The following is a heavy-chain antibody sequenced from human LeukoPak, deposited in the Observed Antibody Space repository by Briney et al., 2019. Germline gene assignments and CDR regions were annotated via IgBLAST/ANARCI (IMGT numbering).Heavy chain of an antibody. CDR3: ARDRGYSGYGF. CDR2: IYYSGST. Sequence: SETLSLTCTVSGGSISSYYWSWIRQPPGKGLEWIGYIYYSGSTYYNPSLKSRVTISVDTSKNQFSLKLSSVTAADTAVYYCARDRGYSGYGFWGQGTLVTVSS. D-gene: IGHD5-12*01. CDR1: GGSISSYY. V-gene: IGHV4-30-4*01. J-gene: IGHJ4*02.